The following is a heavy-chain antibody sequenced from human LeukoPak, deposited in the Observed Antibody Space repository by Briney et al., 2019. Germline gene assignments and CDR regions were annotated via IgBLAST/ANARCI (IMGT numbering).Heavy chain of an antibody. CDR2: ISGSGGST. CDR1: GFTFSSHW. J-gene: IGHJ5*02. CDR3: ARGVDNWFDP. V-gene: IGHV3-23*01. Sequence: PGGSLRLSCAASGFTFSSHWMSWVRQAPGKGLEWVSAISGSGGSTYYADSVKGRFTISRDNAKNSLYLQMNSLRAEDTAVYYCARGVDNWFDPWGQGTLVTVSS.